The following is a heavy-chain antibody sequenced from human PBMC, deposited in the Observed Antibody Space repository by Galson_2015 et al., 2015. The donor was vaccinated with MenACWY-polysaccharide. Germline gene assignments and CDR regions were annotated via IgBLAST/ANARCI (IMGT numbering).Heavy chain of an antibody. CDR1: TVTFRGSG. CDR2: IQYDAVYK. CDR3: AREGSRIVFHAFDT. D-gene: IGHD3-10*02. J-gene: IGHJ3*02. Sequence: SLRLSCAASTVTFRGSGMHWVRQAPGTGLEWVAVIQYDAVYKQYLDSVKGRFSVSRDNSQSTLDLEMNNLRAEDTALYYCAREGSRIVFHAFDTWGQGTMVIVSS. V-gene: IGHV3-33*01.